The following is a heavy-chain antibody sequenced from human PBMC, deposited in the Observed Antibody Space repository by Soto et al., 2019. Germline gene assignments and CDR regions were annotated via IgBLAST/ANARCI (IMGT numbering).Heavy chain of an antibody. CDR3: ARTSTPGYCISTSCLNWFDP. V-gene: IGHV2-26*01. CDR2: IFSNDEK. Sequence: QVTLKESGPVLVKPTETLTLTCTVSGFSLSNARMGVSWIRQPPGKALEWLAHIFSNDEKSYSTSLKSRLTISKDTSKSQVVLTMTNMDPVDTATNYCARTSTPGYCISTSCLNWFDPWGQGTLVTVSS. D-gene: IGHD2-2*01. CDR1: GFSLSNARMG. J-gene: IGHJ5*02.